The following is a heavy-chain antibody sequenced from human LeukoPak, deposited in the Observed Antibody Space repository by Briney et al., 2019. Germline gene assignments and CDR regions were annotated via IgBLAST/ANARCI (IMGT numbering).Heavy chain of an antibody. J-gene: IGHJ4*02. CDR1: GFTFSSYS. Sequence: GGSLRLSCAASGFTFSSYSMNWVGQAPGKGLEWISYISSDSNRMYYADSVRGRFTISRDNAKNSLYLQMNSLRDEDSAVYYCARDYGWSFDYWGQGTLVTVSS. CDR2: ISSDSNRM. D-gene: IGHD2-8*01. V-gene: IGHV3-48*02. CDR3: ARDYGWSFDY.